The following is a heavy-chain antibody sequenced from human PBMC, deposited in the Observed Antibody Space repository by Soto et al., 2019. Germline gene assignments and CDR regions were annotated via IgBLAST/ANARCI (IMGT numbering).Heavy chain of an antibody. CDR3: ARERRVVVTLDD. D-gene: IGHD2-21*02. CDR1: GFIFSNYA. Sequence: PGGSLRLSCTASGFIFSNYAMNWVRQAPGKGLEWVAVISYDGSTKYYADSVKGRFTISRDTSKNALYLQMSSLRAEDTAVYYCARERRVVVTLDDWGQGTLVTVSS. V-gene: IGHV3-30-3*01. CDR2: ISYDGSTK. J-gene: IGHJ4*02.